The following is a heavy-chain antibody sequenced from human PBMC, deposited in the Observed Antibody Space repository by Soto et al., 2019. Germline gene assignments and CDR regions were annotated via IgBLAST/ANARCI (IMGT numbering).Heavy chain of an antibody. CDR1: EYSFTTYW. CDR2: IYPGDSDT. Sequence: VQLVQSGAEVKKPGESLKISCKASEYSFTTYWIGWVRQMPGKGLEWMGFIYPGDSDTRYSPSFQGQVTISADKSISTAYLQWTSLKASDTAIYYCARHGGTSSDVVGIDVWCQGTTVTVSS. V-gene: IGHV5-51*01. CDR3: ARHGGTSSDVVGIDV. D-gene: IGHD6-6*01. J-gene: IGHJ6*02.